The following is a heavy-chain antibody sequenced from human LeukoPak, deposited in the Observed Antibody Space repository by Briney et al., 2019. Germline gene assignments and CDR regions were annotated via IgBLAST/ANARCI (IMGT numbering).Heavy chain of an antibody. J-gene: IGHJ4*02. D-gene: IGHD2-15*01. CDR2: ISDDGSNE. Sequence: GGSLGLSCAASGFTFSSYGMHWVRQAPGKGLEWVAVISDDGSNEYYVDSVKGRFTISRDNSKNTLYLQMNSLRDEDTAVYYCAGGLLGCSGGSCYPTDYWGQGTLVTVSS. CDR3: AGGLLGCSGGSCYPTDY. CDR1: GFTFSSYG. V-gene: IGHV3-30*03.